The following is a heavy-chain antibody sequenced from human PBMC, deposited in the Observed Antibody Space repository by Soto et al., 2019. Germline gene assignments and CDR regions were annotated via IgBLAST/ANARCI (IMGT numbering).Heavy chain of an antibody. J-gene: IGHJ3*01. CDR2: TLHSGST. CDR1: GDSISSSKW. CDR3: ASSPGGSRHDV. V-gene: IGHV4-4*02. Sequence: QVQLQESGPGLVKPSGTLSLTCAVSGDSISSSKWWTWVRQPPGKGLEWIGDTLHSGSTNYNPSPTRRSNISCDSTKNQFSLVLTSVTGADAAVYYCASSPGGSRHDVWGQGTVVIVS.